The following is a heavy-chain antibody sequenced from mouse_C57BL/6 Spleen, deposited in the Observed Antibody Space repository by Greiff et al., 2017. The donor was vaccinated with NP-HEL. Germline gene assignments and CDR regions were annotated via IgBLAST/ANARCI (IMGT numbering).Heavy chain of an antibody. CDR1: GYAFSSSW. J-gene: IGHJ1*03. Sequence: QVQLQQSGPELVKPGASVKISCKASGYAFSSSWMNWVKQRPGKGLEWIGRIYPGDGDTNYNGKFKGKATLTADKSSSTAYMQLSSLTSEDSPVYFCARDYGSSYGCFDVWGTGTTVTVSS. CDR3: ARDYGSSYGCFDV. V-gene: IGHV1-82*01. CDR2: IYPGDGDT. D-gene: IGHD1-1*01.